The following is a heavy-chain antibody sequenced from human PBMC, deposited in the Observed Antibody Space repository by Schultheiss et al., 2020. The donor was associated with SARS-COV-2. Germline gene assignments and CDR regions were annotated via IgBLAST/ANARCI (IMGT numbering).Heavy chain of an antibody. Sequence: ASVKVSCKASGYTFTGYYMHWVRQAPGQGLEWMGIINPSGGSTSYAQKFQGRVTITADESTSTAYMELSSLRSDDTAVYYCARHCGGDCYPRYYYGMDVWGQGTTVTVSS. V-gene: IGHV1-46*01. D-gene: IGHD2-21*01. CDR2: INPSGGST. CDR1: GYTFTGYY. CDR3: ARHCGGDCYPRYYYGMDV. J-gene: IGHJ6*02.